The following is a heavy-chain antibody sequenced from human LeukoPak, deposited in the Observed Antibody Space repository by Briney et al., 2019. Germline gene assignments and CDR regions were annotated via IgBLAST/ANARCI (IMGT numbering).Heavy chain of an antibody. CDR2: IYCDDDK. CDR1: GFSLRTSGVG. CDR3: AHSPRILQFFGDFSAGSHFDS. Sequence: SGPTLVNPTQTLTLTCTFSGFSLRTSGVGVVLIRQPRVKALEWLALIYCDDDKRYTPSLKNRLTITKDDYKNQVFLTLTSLDPMDTATYYCAHSPRILQFFGDFSAGSHFDSWGQGTLVTVSS. J-gene: IGHJ4*01. V-gene: IGHV2-5*02. D-gene: IGHD3-10*01.